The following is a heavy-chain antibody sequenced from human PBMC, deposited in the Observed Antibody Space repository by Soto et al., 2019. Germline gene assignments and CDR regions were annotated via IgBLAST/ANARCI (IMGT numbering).Heavy chain of an antibody. J-gene: IGHJ4*02. CDR2: INPSGGST. D-gene: IGHD3-22*01. CDR1: GYTYTSYY. V-gene: IGHV1-46*01. CDR3: ARDSANYYESSGRYLPYYFDH. Sequence: ASVKVSCKASGYTYTSYYIHWVRQAPGQGLEWMGIINPSGGSTSYAQKFQGRVSMTRDTSTSTAYMELSSLRSEDTAVYYCARDSANYYESSGRYLPYYFDHWGQGTRVTVFS.